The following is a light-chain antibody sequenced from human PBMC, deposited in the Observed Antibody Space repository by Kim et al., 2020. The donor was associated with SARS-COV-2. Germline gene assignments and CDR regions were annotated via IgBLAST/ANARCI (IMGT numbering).Light chain of an antibody. Sequence: SGSPGESAPLSCRASQSVSSNLAWYQQKPGQAPRLLIYGASTRATGIPARFSGSGSGTEFTLTISSLQSEDFAVYYCQQYNNWPYTFGQGTKLEI. CDR2: GAS. V-gene: IGKV3-15*01. CDR3: QQYNNWPYT. CDR1: QSVSSN. J-gene: IGKJ2*01.